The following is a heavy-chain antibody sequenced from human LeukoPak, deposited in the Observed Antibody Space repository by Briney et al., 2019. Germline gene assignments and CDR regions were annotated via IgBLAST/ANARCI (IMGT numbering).Heavy chain of an antibody. CDR1: GFTFSSYS. CDR2: ISSSSSYI. V-gene: IGHV3-21*01. Sequence: PGGSLRLSCAASGFTFSSYSMNWVRQAPGKGLEWVSSISSSSSYIYYADSVTGRFTISRDNAKNSLYLQMNRLRAEDTAVYYCARDRLYSSSPLEDYWGQGTLVTVSS. D-gene: IGHD6-6*01. CDR3: ARDRLYSSSPLEDY. J-gene: IGHJ4*02.